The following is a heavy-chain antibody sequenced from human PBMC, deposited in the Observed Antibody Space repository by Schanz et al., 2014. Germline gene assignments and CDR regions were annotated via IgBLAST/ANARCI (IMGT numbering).Heavy chain of an antibody. CDR2: IKSKTDGGTR. Sequence: VQLVESGGGLVKPGGSLRLSCATSGFTLNNAWMNWVRQAPGKGLQWVARIKSKTDGGTRDYAAPVKGRFTISTDDSKNTVYLQMNSLRAEDTAVYYCAKDAENTAMITDYFDYWGQGTLVTVSS. D-gene: IGHD5-18*01. V-gene: IGHV3-15*01. CDR1: GFTLNNAW. J-gene: IGHJ4*02. CDR3: AKDAENTAMITDYFDY.